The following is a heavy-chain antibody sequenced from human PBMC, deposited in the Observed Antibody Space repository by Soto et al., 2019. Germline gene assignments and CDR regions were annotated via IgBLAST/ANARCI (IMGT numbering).Heavy chain of an antibody. CDR3: NAYYGFGRGHTPL. CDR1: GFAFTNVW. Sequence: QLVESGGGLVKPGGSLALSCAGSGFAFTNVWLHWVRQAPGKGLEWVGRIKSKPAGETTDYAGPVKGRFTISRDGSTNTLYLQMISMQPEGSGLYYCNAYYGFGRGHTPLWGQGTLVTVSS. V-gene: IGHV3-15*07. D-gene: IGHD3-3*01. J-gene: IGHJ4*02. CDR2: IKSKPAGETT.